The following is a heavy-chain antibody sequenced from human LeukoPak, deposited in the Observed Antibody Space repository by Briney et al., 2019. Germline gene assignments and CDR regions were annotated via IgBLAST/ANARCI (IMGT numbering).Heavy chain of an antibody. CDR3: ASQGPGAVLNY. CDR1: GFTFSSYF. CDR2: ISSSISII. J-gene: IGHJ4*02. V-gene: IGHV3-48*01. D-gene: IGHD1-26*01. Sequence: PGGSLRLSCAASGFTFSSYFMNWVRQAPGKGLEWVSYISSSISIIYYADSVKGRFTISRDNAKNSLYLQMNSLRAEDTAVYYCASQGPGAVLNYWGQGTLVTVSS.